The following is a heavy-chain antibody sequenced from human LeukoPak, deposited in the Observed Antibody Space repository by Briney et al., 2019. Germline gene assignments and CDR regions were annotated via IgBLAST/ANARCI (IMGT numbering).Heavy chain of an antibody. D-gene: IGHD6-13*01. J-gene: IGHJ4*02. CDR1: GFTFSILD. CDR2: ISGNGGRT. V-gene: IGHV3-23*01. Sequence: GGSLRLSCAASGFTFSILDMSWVRQAPGKGLEWVSAISGNGGRTYYADSVKGRFTISRDNSKNTLYLQMNSLRAEDTAVYYCARETGIAAAGEGVDYFDYWGQGTLVTVSS. CDR3: ARETGIAAAGEGVDYFDY.